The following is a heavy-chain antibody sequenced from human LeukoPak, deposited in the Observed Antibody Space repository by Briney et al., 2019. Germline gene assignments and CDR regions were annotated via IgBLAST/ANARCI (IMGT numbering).Heavy chain of an antibody. Sequence: GGSLRLSCTASGFTFGDYAMSWVRQAPGKGLEWVGFIRSKAYGGTTEYAASVKGRFTISRDDSKSIAYLQMNSLKTEDTAVYYWTRKYDILTGYQSYYFDYWGQGTLVTVSS. CDR1: GFTFGDYA. J-gene: IGHJ4*02. D-gene: IGHD3-9*01. CDR2: IRSKAYGGTT. V-gene: IGHV3-49*04. CDR3: TRKYDILTGYQSYYFDY.